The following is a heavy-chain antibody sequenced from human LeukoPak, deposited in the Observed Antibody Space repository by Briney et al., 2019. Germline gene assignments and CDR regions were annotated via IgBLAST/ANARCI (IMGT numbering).Heavy chain of an antibody. V-gene: IGHV3-48*03. D-gene: IGHD3-10*01. Sequence: AGGSLRLSCAASGLTFSIYEMNWVRQAPGKGLEWVSYISSSGSTIYYGDSVKGRFTISRDNAKNSLYLQMNSLRAEDTAVYYCARVKYSASGLDYWGQGTLVTVSS. CDR3: ARVKYSASGLDY. CDR1: GLTFSIYE. J-gene: IGHJ4*02. CDR2: ISSSGSTI.